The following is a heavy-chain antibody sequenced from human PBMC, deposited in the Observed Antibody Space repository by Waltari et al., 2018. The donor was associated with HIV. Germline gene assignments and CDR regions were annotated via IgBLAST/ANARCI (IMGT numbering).Heavy chain of an antibody. D-gene: IGHD6-6*01. Sequence: EVQLVESGGGLVQPGGSLRLSCAASGFTVSSNYTRWVRQAPGKGLEWVSVIYSGGSTYYADSVKGRFTISRDNSKNTLYLQMNSLRAEDTAVYYCARTKSIAARPGWFDPWGQGTLVTVSS. V-gene: IGHV3-66*01. J-gene: IGHJ5*02. CDR3: ARTKSIAARPGWFDP. CDR1: GFTVSSNY. CDR2: IYSGGST.